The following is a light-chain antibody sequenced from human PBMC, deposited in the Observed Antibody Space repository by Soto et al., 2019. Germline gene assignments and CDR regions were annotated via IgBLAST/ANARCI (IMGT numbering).Light chain of an antibody. CDR2: DVS. CDR1: SSDVGSYNY. CDR3: SSYTSPSTYV. J-gene: IGLJ1*01. V-gene: IGLV2-14*01. Sequence: QSALTQPASVSGSPGQSIAISCTGTSSDVGSYNYVSWYQQHPGKAPKLMIYDVSNRPSGVSARCSGSKSGNTAYLNISGLQAEDEADYYCSSYTSPSTYVFGTGTKLTVL.